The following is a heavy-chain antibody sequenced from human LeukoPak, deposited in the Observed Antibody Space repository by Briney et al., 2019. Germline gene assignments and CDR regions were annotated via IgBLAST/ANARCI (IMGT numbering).Heavy chain of an antibody. CDR3: ASNRSPDYGGNTYYYYYGMDV. CDR1: GYTFSSFG. CDR2: ISAYDGNT. Sequence: ASLKVSCKTSGYTFSSFGVTWVRQAPGQGLEWVGWISAYDGNTNYAQKLQGRVTMTTDTSTSTAYMELRSLRSDDTAVYYCASNRSPDYGGNTYYYYYGMDVWGQGTTVTVSS. D-gene: IGHD4-23*01. J-gene: IGHJ6*02. V-gene: IGHV1-18*01.